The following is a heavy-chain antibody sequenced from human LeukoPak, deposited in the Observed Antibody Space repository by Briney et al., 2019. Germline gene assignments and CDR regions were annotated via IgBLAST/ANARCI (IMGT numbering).Heavy chain of an antibody. CDR1: GFTFSSYG. D-gene: IGHD1/OR15-1a*01. CDR2: ISYDGSNK. J-gene: IGHJ4*02. V-gene: IGHV3-30*18. CDR3: AKESGATWNIDS. Sequence: GGSLRLSCAASGFTFSSYGMHWVRQAPGKGLEWVAVISYDGSNKYYADSVKGRFTISRDSSKNTLYLQMSSLRAEDTAIYYCAKESGATWNIDSWGQGTLVTVSS.